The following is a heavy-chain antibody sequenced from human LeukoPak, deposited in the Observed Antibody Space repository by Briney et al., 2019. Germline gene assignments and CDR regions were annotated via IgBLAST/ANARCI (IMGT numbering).Heavy chain of an antibody. V-gene: IGHV1-3*01. J-gene: IGHJ6*02. CDR1: GYTFNNYR. CDR2: INGGVENT. D-gene: IGHD3-16*01. Sequence: GASVRVSCKASGYTFNNYRIHWVRQAPGQSLEWMGQINGGVENTKYSQKFQGRLTITRDIVATTAYLELSSLRSEDTAVYFCARAEVLESFGHNKHCMDVWGQGTTVIVSS. CDR3: ARAEVLESFGHNKHCMDV.